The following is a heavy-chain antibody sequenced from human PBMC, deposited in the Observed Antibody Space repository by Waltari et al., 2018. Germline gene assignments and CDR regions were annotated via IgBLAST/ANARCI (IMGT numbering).Heavy chain of an antibody. D-gene: IGHD2-15*01. CDR3: ARDRGRGLYLDS. J-gene: IGHJ4*02. Sequence: QLQLQQSGPGLVKPSESLSLTCAVSRDSLNRNNWWSWVRQSPGKGLEWIGQIHGSGRTNYNPSLEGRVTVSIETSNNQFSLKVSYATAADTAVYYCARDRGRGLYLDSWGQGSLVTVSP. V-gene: IGHV4-4*02. CDR2: IHGSGRT. CDR1: RDSLNRNNW.